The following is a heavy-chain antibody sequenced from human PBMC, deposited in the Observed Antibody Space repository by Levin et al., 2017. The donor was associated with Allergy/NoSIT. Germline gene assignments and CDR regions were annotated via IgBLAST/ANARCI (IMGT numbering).Heavy chain of an antibody. V-gene: IGHV4-34*01. J-gene: IGHJ4*02. D-gene: IGHD2-15*01. CDR2: INHSGST. CDR3: ARGLGSGGSCYSPQLYCDY. CDR1: GGSFSGYY. Sequence: SETLSLTCAVYGGSFSGYYWSWIRQPPGKGLEWIGEINHSGSTNYNPSLKSRVTISVDTSKNQYSLKLSSVTAADTAVYDCARGLGSGGSCYSPQLYCDYWGQGTLVTVSS.